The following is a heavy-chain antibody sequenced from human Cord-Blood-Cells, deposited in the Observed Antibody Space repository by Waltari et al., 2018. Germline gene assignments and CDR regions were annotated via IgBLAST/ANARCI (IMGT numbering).Heavy chain of an antibody. Sequence: QVQLVQSGAEVKKPGASVKVSCKASGYTFTSYAMHWVRQAPGQRLEWMGWINAGNGNTKYSQKFQGRVTITRDTSASTAYMELSSLRSEDTAVYYCARKWYTMVRGVIMADWYFDLWGRGTLVTVSS. CDR3: ARKWYTMVRGVIMADWYFDL. D-gene: IGHD3-10*01. CDR1: GYTFTSYA. V-gene: IGHV1-3*01. J-gene: IGHJ2*01. CDR2: INAGNGNT.